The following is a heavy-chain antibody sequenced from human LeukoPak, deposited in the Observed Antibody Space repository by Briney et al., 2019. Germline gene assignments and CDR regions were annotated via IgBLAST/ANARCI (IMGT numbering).Heavy chain of an antibody. CDR3: ARASRLVGQFDY. D-gene: IGHD1-26*01. CDR2: INAGNGNT. J-gene: IGHJ4*02. CDR1: GYTFTIYA. V-gene: IGHV1-3*01. Sequence: GASVNVSFRASGYTFTIYAMHWVRQAPGQRLEWMGWINAGNGNTKYSQKFQGRVTITRDTSASTAYMELSSLRSEDTAVYYCARASRLVGQFDYWGQGTLVTVSS.